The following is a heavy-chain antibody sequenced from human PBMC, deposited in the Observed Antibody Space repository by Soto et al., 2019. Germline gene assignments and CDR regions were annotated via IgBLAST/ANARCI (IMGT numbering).Heavy chain of an antibody. J-gene: IGHJ6*02. Sequence: QVQLQESGPGLVKPSQTLSLTCTVSGGSISSGAYYWSWIRQLPGKGLGWFGYIYFSGSTYHNPTLKSRVTISVDTSKNQFSLKVTSVTAADTAVYYCASSTGPRNYYGMDVWGQGTTVTVSS. CDR1: GGSISSGAYY. CDR3: ASSTGPRNYYGMDV. V-gene: IGHV4-31*03. D-gene: IGHD4-17*01. CDR2: IYFSGST.